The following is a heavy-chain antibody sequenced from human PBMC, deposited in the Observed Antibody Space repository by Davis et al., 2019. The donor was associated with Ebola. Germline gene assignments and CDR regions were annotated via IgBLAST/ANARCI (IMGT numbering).Heavy chain of an antibody. CDR2: INHSGST. V-gene: IGHV4-34*01. J-gene: IGHJ6*02. Sequence: MPSETLSLTCAVYGGSFSGYQWSWIRQPPGKGLEWIGEINHSGSTNYNPSLKSRVIISVDTSKNQFSLKLRSVTAADTAVYYCARGGSGDYGMDVWGQGTTVTVYS. D-gene: IGHD3-10*01. CDR3: ARGGSGDYGMDV. CDR1: GGSFSGYQ.